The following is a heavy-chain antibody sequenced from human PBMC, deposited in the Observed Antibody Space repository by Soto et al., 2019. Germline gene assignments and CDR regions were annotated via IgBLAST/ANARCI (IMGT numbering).Heavy chain of an antibody. CDR1: GFIFSNNG. Sequence: QVQLVESGGGEVQPGTSLRLSCIASGFIFSNNGMHWVRQAPGKGLEWVALVSHDGRKTFYADSVKGRLTIYRDNSKNTVYLHMHNLRPGDTAVYRCARDLRPGASGATVYGMDVWGQGTTVTVSS. CDR3: ARDLRPGASGATVYGMDV. V-gene: IGHV3-30*03. J-gene: IGHJ6*02. CDR2: VSHDGRKT. D-gene: IGHD7-27*01.